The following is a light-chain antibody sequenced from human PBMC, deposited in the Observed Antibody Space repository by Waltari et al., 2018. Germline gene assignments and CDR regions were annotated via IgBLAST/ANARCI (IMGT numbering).Light chain of an antibody. J-gene: IGKJ1*01. CDR2: GAS. CDR1: QSASDIY. V-gene: IGKV3-20*01. CDR3: QHLGTSWT. Sequence: EFVLTQSPVTLSLSPGERATLSCRASQSASDIYLAWYQQKVGQPPRLLIYGASNRATGIPDRFSGSGSGTDFTLTISRLEPEDFAVYYCQHLGTSWTFGQGTKVEIK.